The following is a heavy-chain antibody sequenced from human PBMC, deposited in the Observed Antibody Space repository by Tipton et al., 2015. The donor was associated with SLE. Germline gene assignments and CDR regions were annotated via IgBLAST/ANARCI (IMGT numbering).Heavy chain of an antibody. J-gene: IGHJ5*02. CDR2: INPYSGGT. CDR3: AGVIGHQQVRTSWFDP. CDR1: GYTFSDYY. D-gene: IGHD2-2*01. V-gene: IGHV1-2*06. Sequence: QSGAEVKKPGASMKVSCKTSGYTFSDYYIHWMRQAPGQGLEWMGRINPYSGGTRYAEKFEDRVTMTWDTSISTAYMELSRLRSDDTTVYYCAGVIGHQQVRTSWFDPWGQGSLATVSS.